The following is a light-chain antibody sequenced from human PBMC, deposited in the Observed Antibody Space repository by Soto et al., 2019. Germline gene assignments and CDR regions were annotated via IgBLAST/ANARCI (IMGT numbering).Light chain of an antibody. CDR2: DNH. CDR1: SSIIGDNY. J-gene: IGLJ2*01. CDR3: ATWDSRLRALL. Sequence: QSVLTQPPAVSAAPGQKVTISCSGSSSIIGDNYVSWYQQLPGTAPKLIISDNHKRPSGIPDRFSGSKSGTSATLGITGLQAGDEGDYYCATWDSRLRALLFGGGTKMTVL. V-gene: IGLV1-51*01.